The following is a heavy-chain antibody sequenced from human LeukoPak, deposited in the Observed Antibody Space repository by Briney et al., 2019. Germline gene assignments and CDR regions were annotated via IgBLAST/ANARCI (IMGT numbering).Heavy chain of an antibody. D-gene: IGHD3-22*01. J-gene: IGHJ4*02. Sequence: SETLSLTCTVSGGSISSYYWSWIRQPPGKGLEWIGYIYTSGSTNYNPSLKSRVTISVDTSKNQFPLKPSSVTAADTAVYYCASGGSGYSPDDYWGQGTLVTVSS. CDR2: IYTSGST. V-gene: IGHV4-4*09. CDR3: ASGGSGYSPDDY. CDR1: GGSISSYY.